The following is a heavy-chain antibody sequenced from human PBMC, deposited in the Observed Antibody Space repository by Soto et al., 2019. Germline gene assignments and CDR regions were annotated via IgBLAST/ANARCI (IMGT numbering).Heavy chain of an antibody. J-gene: IGHJ6*02. CDR3: GRAGMHYGVEV. Sequence: SLRLSCAASGFTFDDYAVHWVRQAPGKGLEWVSGISWNSGSIGYADSVKGRFTISRDNAKNSLYLQMNSLRAEDTAVYYCGRAGMHYGVEVWCQGTTVTVSS. CDR2: ISWNSGSI. CDR1: GFTFDDYA. V-gene: IGHV3-9*01.